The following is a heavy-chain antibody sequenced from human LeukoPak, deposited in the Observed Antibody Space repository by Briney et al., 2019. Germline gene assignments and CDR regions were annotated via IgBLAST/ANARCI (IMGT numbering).Heavy chain of an antibody. Sequence: TSETLSLTCTVSGGSTSSSSYYWGWIRQPPGKGLEWIESIYYSGSTYYNPSLKGRVTISVDTSKNQFSLKLSSVTAADTAVYYCARQVVAARRTHDYWGQGTLVTVSS. D-gene: IGHD2-15*01. V-gene: IGHV4-39*01. J-gene: IGHJ4*02. CDR3: ARQVVAARRTHDY. CDR1: GGSTSSSSYY. CDR2: IYYSGST.